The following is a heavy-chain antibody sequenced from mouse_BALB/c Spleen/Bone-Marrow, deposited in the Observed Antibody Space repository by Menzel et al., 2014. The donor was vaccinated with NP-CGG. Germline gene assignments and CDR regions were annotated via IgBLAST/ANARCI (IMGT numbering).Heavy chain of an antibody. CDR2: ILPGSGST. V-gene: IGHV1-9*01. CDR1: GYTFSSYW. D-gene: IGHD4-1*01. J-gene: IGHJ3*01. CDR3: ARKEGFWGTFAY. Sequence: QVQLQQSGAELMKPGASVKISCKVTGYTFSSYWIEWVKQRPGHGLEWIGEILPGSGSTKYNEKFKGKATFTADTSSNTAYMQLSSLTSEDSAVYYCARKEGFWGTFAYWGQGTLVTVSA.